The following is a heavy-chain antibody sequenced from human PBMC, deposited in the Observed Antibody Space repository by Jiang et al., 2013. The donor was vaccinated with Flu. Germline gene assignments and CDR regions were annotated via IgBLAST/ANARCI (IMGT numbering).Heavy chain of an antibody. J-gene: IGHJ3*02. CDR1: GYTFTGYY. V-gene: IGHV1-2*02. D-gene: IGHD3-3*01. CDR3: ARGALGIFGVVTDDAFDI. CDR2: INPNSGGT. Sequence: GAEVKKPGASVKVSCKASGYTFTGYYMHWVRQAPGQGLEWMGWINPNSGGTNYAQKFQGRVTMTRDTSISTAYMELSRLRSDDTAVYYCARGALGIFGVVTDDAFDIWGQGTMVTVSS.